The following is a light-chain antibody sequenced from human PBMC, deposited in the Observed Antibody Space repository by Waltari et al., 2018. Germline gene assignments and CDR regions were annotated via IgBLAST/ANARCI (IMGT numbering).Light chain of an antibody. CDR1: QSVSSY. J-gene: IGKJ1*01. CDR2: DAS. CDR3: QQYSNWPGT. Sequence: EGVLTQSPATLSLSLGERATLSCRASQSVSSYLAWYQQKPGQVPRLLIYDASNRATGIPARFSGSGSGTDFALTISSLEPEDFAVYYCQQYSNWPGTFGQGTKVEIK. V-gene: IGKV3-11*01.